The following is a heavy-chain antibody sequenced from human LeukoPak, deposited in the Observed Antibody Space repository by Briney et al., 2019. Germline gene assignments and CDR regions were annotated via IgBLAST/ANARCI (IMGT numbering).Heavy chain of an antibody. CDR3: ARVIEYSSSFDY. V-gene: IGHV3-48*03. Sequence: GGSLRLSCAASGFTFSSYEMNWVRQAPGKGLEWVSYISSSGSIICYADSVKGRFTISRGNAKNSLYLQMNSLRVEDTAVYYCARVIEYSSSFDYWGQGTLVTVSS. CDR2: ISSSGSII. D-gene: IGHD6-6*01. CDR1: GFTFSSYE. J-gene: IGHJ4*02.